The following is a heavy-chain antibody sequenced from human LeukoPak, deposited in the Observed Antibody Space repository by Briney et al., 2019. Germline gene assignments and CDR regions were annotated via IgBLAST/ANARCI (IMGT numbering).Heavy chain of an antibody. V-gene: IGHV1-2*02. Sequence: ASVKVSCKTSGYTFTDYYIHWVRQAPGQGLEWMGWTNPNSGNTNYAQKYPGRDTMTRDTSTSTAYMDLTRLRSDDTAVYYCAGGIGRYSSSYFDYWGQGTLVTVSS. CDR2: TNPNSGNT. J-gene: IGHJ4*02. CDR1: GYTFTDYY. D-gene: IGHD1-26*01. CDR3: AGGIGRYSSSYFDY.